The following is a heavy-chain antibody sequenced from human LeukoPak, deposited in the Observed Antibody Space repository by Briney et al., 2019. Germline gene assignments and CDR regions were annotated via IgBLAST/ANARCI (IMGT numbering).Heavy chain of an antibody. Sequence: SQTLSLTCTVSGGSISSGGYYWSWIRQHPGKGLEWIGYIYYSGSTYYNPSLKSRVTISVDTSKNQFSLKLSSVTAADTAVYYCARDQPPGEEQQLVRWFGPWGQGTLVTVSS. V-gene: IGHV4-31*03. CDR1: GGSISSGGYY. CDR3: ARDQPPGEEQQLVRWFGP. D-gene: IGHD6-13*01. CDR2: IYYSGST. J-gene: IGHJ5*02.